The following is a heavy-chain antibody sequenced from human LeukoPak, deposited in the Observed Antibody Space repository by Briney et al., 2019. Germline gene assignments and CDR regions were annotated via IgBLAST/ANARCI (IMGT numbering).Heavy chain of an antibody. J-gene: IGHJ4*02. D-gene: IGHD2-15*01. Sequence: GRSLRLSCAASGFTFSSYGMHWVRQAPGKGLEWVAVIWYDGSNKYYADSVKGRFTISRDNSKNTLYLQMNSPRAEDTAVYYCARDPYCSGGSCGFDYWGQGTLVTVSS. CDR1: GFTFSSYG. V-gene: IGHV3-33*01. CDR2: IWYDGSNK. CDR3: ARDPYCSGGSCGFDY.